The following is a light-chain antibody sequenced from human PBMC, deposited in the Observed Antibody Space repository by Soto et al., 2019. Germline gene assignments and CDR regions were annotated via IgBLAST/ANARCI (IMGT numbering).Light chain of an antibody. CDR3: QQYGSSPLT. V-gene: IGKV3-20*01. J-gene: IGKJ4*01. Sequence: EIVLTQSPATLSLSPGERVTLSCRASQSVAYNHLAWYQQKFGQPPRVLFFGASVRATGTPDRFSGSGSGTDFSLTISRLEPEDFAVYYCQQYGSSPLTFGGGSKVEIK. CDR1: QSVAYNH. CDR2: GAS.